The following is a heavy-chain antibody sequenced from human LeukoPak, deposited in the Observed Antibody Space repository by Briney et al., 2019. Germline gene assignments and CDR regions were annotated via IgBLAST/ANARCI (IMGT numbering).Heavy chain of an antibody. J-gene: IGHJ4*02. CDR2: INHSGST. D-gene: IGHD3-16*02. CDR3: ARGRREYDYAWGSYRHFDY. V-gene: IGHV4-34*01. Sequence: SETLSLTCAVYGGSFSGYYWSWIRQPPGKGLEWIGEINHSGSTNYNPSLKSQGTISVDTSKNQFSLKLSSVTAADTAVYYCARGRREYDYAWGSYRHFDYWGQGTLVTVSS. CDR1: GGSFSGYY.